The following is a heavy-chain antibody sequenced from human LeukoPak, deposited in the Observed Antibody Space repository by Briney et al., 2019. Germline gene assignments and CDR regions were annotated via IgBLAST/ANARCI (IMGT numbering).Heavy chain of an antibody. V-gene: IGHV3-23*01. Sequence: PGGSLRLSCAASGFTFSSYAMSWVRQAPGKGLEWVSAISGSGGSTYYADSVKGRFTISTDNSKNTLYLQLNSLRAEDTAVYYCAKAHIVVVTAPLDWGQGTLVTVSS. J-gene: IGHJ4*02. CDR3: AKAHIVVVTAPLD. D-gene: IGHD2-21*02. CDR1: GFTFSSYA. CDR2: ISGSGGST.